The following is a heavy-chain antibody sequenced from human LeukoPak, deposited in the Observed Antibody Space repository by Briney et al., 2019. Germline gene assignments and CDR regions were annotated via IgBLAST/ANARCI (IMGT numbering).Heavy chain of an antibody. V-gene: IGHV3-48*03. Sequence: GGSLRLSCAASGFTFSNYEMNWVRQAPGKGLEWVSYISSSSSTIYYADSVKGRFTISRDNAKNSLYLQMNSLRAEDTAVYYCADYYYGLDVWGQGTTVTVSS. CDR3: ADYYYGLDV. CDR2: ISSSSSTI. J-gene: IGHJ6*02. CDR1: GFTFSNYE.